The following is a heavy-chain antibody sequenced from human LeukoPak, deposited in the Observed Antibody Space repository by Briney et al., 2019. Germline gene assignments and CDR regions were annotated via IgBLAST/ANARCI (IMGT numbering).Heavy chain of an antibody. CDR1: GFTFSSYS. D-gene: IGHD2-15*01. CDR2: ISSSSSYI. CDR3: ARVLLEGEDY. J-gene: IGHJ4*02. V-gene: IGHV3-21*01. Sequence: GGSLRLSCAASGFTFSSYSMNWVRQAPGKGLEWVSSISSSSSYIYYADSVKGRFTISRDNAKNSLYLQVNSLRAEDTAVYYCARVLLEGEDYWGQGTLVTVSS.